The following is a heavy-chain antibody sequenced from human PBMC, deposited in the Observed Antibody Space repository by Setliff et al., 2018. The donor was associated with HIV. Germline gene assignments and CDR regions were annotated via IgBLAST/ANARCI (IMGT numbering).Heavy chain of an antibody. V-gene: IGHV4-39*02. CDR2: IYHTGRT. J-gene: IGHJ6*02. CDR1: GGSIDNNKYY. D-gene: IGHD2-15*01. Sequence: SETLSLTCSVSGGSIDNNKYYWTWIRQPPGKGLEWTGSIYHTGRTYYNRSLESRLTISIDTSKNQFSLKLTSVTAADTAMYFCARDHGVDTVVMDYYSGMDVWGPGTTVTVSS. CDR3: ARDHGVDTVVMDYYSGMDV.